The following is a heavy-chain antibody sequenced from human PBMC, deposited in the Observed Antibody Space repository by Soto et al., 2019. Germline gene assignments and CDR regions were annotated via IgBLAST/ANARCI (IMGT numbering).Heavy chain of an antibody. D-gene: IGHD3-9*01. CDR3: ARDDILTGYSA. V-gene: IGHV1-18*04. J-gene: IGHJ5*02. CDR2: VSAHNANT. Sequence: ASVKVSCKASGNTFTSNDFAWVRQAPGQGLEWLGWVSAHNANTNYAHKFQGRVTMTTDTLTTTAYMELRNLRSDGTAVYYCARDDILTGYSAWGQGTLVTVSS. CDR1: GNTFTSND.